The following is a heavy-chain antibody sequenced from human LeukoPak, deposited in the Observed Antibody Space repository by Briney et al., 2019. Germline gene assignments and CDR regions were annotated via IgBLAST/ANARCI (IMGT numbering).Heavy chain of an antibody. J-gene: IGHJ5*02. CDR2: IYTSGST. D-gene: IGHD3/OR15-3a*01. CDR1: GGSISSYY. V-gene: IGHV4-4*07. CDR3: AAHYDFWTALPGGWFDP. Sequence: SETLSLTCTVSGGSISSYYWSWIRQPAGKGLEWIGRIYTSGSTNYNPSLKSRVTMSVDTSKNQFSLKLSSVTAADTAVYYCAAHYDFWTALPGGWFDPWGQGTLVTVSS.